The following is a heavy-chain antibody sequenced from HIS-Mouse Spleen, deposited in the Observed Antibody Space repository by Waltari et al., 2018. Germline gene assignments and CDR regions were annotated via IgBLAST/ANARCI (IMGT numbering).Heavy chain of an antibody. V-gene: IGHV3-53*01. CDR2: IYSGGST. CDR1: GFTVSSNY. D-gene: IGHD6-13*01. J-gene: IGHJ4*02. CDR3: AGGVGSSWYYFDY. Sequence: EVQLVESGGGLIQPGGSLRLSCAASGFTVSSNYMSWVRQAPGKGRGWVSVIYSGGSTYYADSVKGRFTISRDNSKNTLYLQMNSLRAEDTAVYYCAGGVGSSWYYFDYWGQGTLVTVSS.